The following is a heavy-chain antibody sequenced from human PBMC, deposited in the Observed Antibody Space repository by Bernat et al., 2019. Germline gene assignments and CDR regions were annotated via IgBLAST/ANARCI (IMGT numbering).Heavy chain of an antibody. J-gene: IGHJ4*02. CDR1: GFAFNTNW. V-gene: IGHV3-7*03. CDR3: AREGGAGYSFDY. Sequence: EVQLVESGGGLVQPGGSLRLSCAASGFAFNTNWMTWVRQAPGKGLEWVANINQDGSEKKHVNSGKGRFTIVRDKTKGSLVLQINGLRAEDTAYYYCAREGGAGYSFDYWGQGALVTVSS. CDR2: INQDGSEK. D-gene: IGHD3-16*01.